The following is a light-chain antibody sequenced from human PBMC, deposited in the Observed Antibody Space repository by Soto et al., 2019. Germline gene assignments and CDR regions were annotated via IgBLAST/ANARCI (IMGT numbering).Light chain of an antibody. CDR1: QSVLYSSNNKNY. V-gene: IGKV4-1*01. CDR3: QQYERTPPT. Sequence: DIVMTQSPDSLAVSLDERATINCRSSQSVLYSSNNKNYLAWYQQRPGQPPKLLIYWASTRESGVPDRFSGSGSGTDLTLTITSLQAEDVAVYYCQQYERTPPTFGQGTKLEIK. J-gene: IGKJ2*01. CDR2: WAS.